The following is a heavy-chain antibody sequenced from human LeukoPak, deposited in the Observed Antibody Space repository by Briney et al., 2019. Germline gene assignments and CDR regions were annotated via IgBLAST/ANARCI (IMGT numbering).Heavy chain of an antibody. V-gene: IGHV3-7*05. Sequence: PGGSLRLSCAASGFTFSSYWMSWVRQAPGKGLEWVANIKRDGSEKYYVDSVKGRFTISRDNAENSLYLQMNSLRAEDTAVYYCARARDYGSGKANAFDIWGQGTTVTVSS. D-gene: IGHD3-10*01. CDR1: GFTFSSYW. J-gene: IGHJ3*02. CDR2: IKRDGSEK. CDR3: ARARDYGSGKANAFDI.